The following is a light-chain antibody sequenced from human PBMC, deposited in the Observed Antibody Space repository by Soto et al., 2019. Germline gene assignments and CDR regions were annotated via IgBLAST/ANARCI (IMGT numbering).Light chain of an antibody. CDR3: QKYNSAHPWT. CDR2: AAS. Sequence: DIQMTQSPSSLSASVGDIVTITCRASQVISNYLAWYQQKPGKVPKLLIYAASTLQSGVPSRFSGSGSGTDFTLTISSLQPEDVATYYCQKYNSAHPWTLGQGTKVEIK. CDR1: QVISNY. J-gene: IGKJ1*01. V-gene: IGKV1-27*01.